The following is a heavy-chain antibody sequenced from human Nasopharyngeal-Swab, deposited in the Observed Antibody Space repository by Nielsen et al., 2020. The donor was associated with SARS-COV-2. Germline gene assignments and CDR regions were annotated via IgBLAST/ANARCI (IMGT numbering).Heavy chain of an antibody. Sequence: SETLSLTCAVYGGSFSGYYWSWIRQPPGKGLGWIGEIYHSGSTNYNPSLKSRVTISVDTSKNQFSLKLSSVTAADTAVYYCARGYYGSGSYPFDYWGQGTLVTVSS. CDR3: ARGYYGSGSYPFDY. CDR1: GGSFSGYY. J-gene: IGHJ4*02. V-gene: IGHV4-34*01. CDR2: IYHSGST. D-gene: IGHD3-10*01.